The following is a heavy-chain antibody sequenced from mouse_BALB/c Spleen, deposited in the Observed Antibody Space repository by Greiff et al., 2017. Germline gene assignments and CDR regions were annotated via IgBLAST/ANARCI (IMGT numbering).Heavy chain of an antibody. Sequence: DVQLQESGPGLVKPSQSLSLTCTVTGYSITSDYAWNWIRQFPGNKLEWMGYISYSGSTSYNPSLKSRISITRDTSKNQFFLQLNSVTTEDTATYYCAREGLRLYAMDYWGQGTSVTVSS. J-gene: IGHJ4*01. D-gene: IGHD2-4*01. CDR1: GYSITSDYA. CDR3: AREGLRLYAMDY. CDR2: ISYSGST. V-gene: IGHV3-2*02.